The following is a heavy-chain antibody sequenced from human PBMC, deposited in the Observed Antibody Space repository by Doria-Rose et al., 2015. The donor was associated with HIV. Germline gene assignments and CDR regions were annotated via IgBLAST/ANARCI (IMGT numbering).Heavy chain of an antibody. J-gene: IGHJ6*02. CDR2: INHSGST. Sequence: QVQLQESGAGLVKPSETLSLTCAVFGGSFSGYYWSWIRQPPGKGLEWIGEINHSGSTNYKTSLKSRVTISLDTSKTVFSRKLSSVTAADTAVYYCARGLLRGGWNDVDYYYGMDVWGQGTTVTVSS. CDR1: GGSFSGYY. D-gene: IGHD1-1*01. V-gene: IGHV4-34*01. CDR3: ARGLLRGGWNDVDYYYGMDV.